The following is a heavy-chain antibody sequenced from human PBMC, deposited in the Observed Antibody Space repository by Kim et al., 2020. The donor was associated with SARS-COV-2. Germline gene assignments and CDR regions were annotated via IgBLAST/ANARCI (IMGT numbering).Heavy chain of an antibody. CDR1: GFTFSGAG. Sequence: GGSLRLSCAASGFTFSGAGIHWVRQAPGKGLEWVAVIWYDGSKTDYVDSVKGRFTISRDNSKNTLYLQMNSLRVEDTAVYHCARDGGTYQFDNWGQGTL. D-gene: IGHD1-1*01. CDR2: IWYDGSKT. J-gene: IGHJ4*02. V-gene: IGHV3-33*01. CDR3: ARDGGTYQFDN.